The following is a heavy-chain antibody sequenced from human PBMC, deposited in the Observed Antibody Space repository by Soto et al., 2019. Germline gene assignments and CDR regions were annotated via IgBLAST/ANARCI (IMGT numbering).Heavy chain of an antibody. CDR2: IIPILGIA. CDR3: ARASRTDYYDSSGNDDY. V-gene: IGHV1-69*02. CDR1: GGTFSSYT. Sequence: KVSCKASGGTFSSYTISWVRQAPGQGLEWMGRIIPILGIANYAQKFQGRVTITADKSTSTAYMELSSLRSEDTAVYYCARASRTDYYDSSGNDDYWGQGTLVTVSS. D-gene: IGHD3-22*01. J-gene: IGHJ4*02.